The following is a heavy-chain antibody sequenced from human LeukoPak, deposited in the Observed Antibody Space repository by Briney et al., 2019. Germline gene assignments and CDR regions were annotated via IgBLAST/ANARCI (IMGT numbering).Heavy chain of an antibody. V-gene: IGHV4-59*01. CDR2: INYSGST. Sequence: SETLSLTCTVSGDSISTYYWSWIRQPPGKRLEWIGYINYSGSTNYNPSLKSRVTISVDTSKNQFSLNLSSVTAADTAVYYCARATRGYSYGYFDPWGQGTLVTVSS. CDR1: GDSISTYY. D-gene: IGHD5-18*01. J-gene: IGHJ5*02. CDR3: ARATRGYSYGYFDP.